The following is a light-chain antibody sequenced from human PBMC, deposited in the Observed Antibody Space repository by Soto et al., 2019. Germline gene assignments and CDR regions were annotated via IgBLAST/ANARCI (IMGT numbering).Light chain of an antibody. CDR1: QSVSSN. J-gene: IGKJ1*01. CDR3: QHYNNWPRT. CDR2: GAS. Sequence: EIVMTQSPATLSVSPGERATFSCRASQSVSSNLAWYQQKPGQAPRLLIYGASTRATGIPARFSGSGSGTEFTLIISSLQSEDFAVYYCQHYNNWPRTFGQGTKVDIK. V-gene: IGKV3-15*01.